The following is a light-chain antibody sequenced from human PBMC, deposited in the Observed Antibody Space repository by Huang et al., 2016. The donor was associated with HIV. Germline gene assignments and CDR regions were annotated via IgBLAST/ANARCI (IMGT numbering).Light chain of an antibody. V-gene: IGKV1-39*01. Sequence: DIQMTQSPSSLSASVGDRVTITCRASETINSYLHWYQHKPGKAPQLLIYAASNLQSVVPSRFSGGGSGTDFTLTISSLQPEDFATYYCQQTYSTPRTFGQGTKVDIK. CDR3: QQTYSTPRT. CDR2: AAS. CDR1: ETINSY. J-gene: IGKJ1*01.